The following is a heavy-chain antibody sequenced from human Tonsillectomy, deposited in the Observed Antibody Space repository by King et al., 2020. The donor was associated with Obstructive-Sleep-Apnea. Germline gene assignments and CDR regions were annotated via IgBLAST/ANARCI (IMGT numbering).Heavy chain of an antibody. CDR2: LNPNSGNT. CDR3: ARGQTGCDY. CDR1: GSTSSSYD. V-gene: IGHV1-8*01. J-gene: IGHJ4*02. Sequence: VQLVESGAEVKKPGASVKVSCKASGSTSSSYDINWLRQAPGQGLEWMGWLNPNSGNTGYAQKFKGGVTMTRSTSINTAYMELSSLTSEDTAVYYCARGQTGCDYWGQGTLVTVSS. D-gene: IGHD1-14*01.